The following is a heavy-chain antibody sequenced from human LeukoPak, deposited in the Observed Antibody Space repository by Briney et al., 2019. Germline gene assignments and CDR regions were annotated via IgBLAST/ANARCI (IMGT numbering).Heavy chain of an antibody. CDR3: ARDQQLLYSNWFDP. CDR2: INPSGGGT. D-gene: IGHD2-2*02. J-gene: IGHJ5*02. CDR1: GYTFTSYY. V-gene: IGHV1-46*01. Sequence: ASVKVSCKASGYTFTSYYMHWVRQAPGQGLEWMGIINPSGGGTSYAQKFQGRVTMTTDTSTSTAYMELRSLRSDDTAVYYCARDQQLLYSNWFDPWGQGTLVTVSS.